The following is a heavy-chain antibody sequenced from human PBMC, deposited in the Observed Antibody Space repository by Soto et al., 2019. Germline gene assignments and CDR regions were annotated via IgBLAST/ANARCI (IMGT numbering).Heavy chain of an antibody. CDR2: INHLETT. CDR3: ARGGGSDSFDY. CDR1: GASITFGGYS. J-gene: IGHJ4*02. Sequence: QLQLHESGSGLVKPSQTLSLTCTVSGASITFGGYSWSWIRQTPGKGLEWIGYINHLETTFYNPSFESRLTLSIDRAKKQFSLKLHSMSAADRAVYFCARGGGSDSFDYWGQGILVTVSS. V-gene: IGHV4-30-2*01. D-gene: IGHD1-26*01.